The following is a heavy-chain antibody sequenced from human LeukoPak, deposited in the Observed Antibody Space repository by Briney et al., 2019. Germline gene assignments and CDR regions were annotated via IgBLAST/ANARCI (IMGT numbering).Heavy chain of an antibody. V-gene: IGHV3-30*18. J-gene: IGHJ4*02. CDR3: AKPGDY. Sequence: GRSLRLSWAASGFTFSSYGMHWVRQAPGKGLEWVAVISYDGSNKYYADSVKGRFTISRDNSKNTLYLQMNSLRAEDTAVYYCAKPGDYWGQGTLVTVSS. CDR1: GFTFSSYG. CDR2: ISYDGSNK.